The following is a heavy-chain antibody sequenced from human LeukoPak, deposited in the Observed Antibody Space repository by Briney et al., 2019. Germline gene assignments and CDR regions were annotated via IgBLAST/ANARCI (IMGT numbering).Heavy chain of an antibody. CDR2: ISGYNGNT. CDR3: ARDGTPGTTFRFDP. CDR1: DYTYTSYG. Sequence: ASVTLSCTASDYTYTSYGISWVRQAPGQGLEWMGWISGYNGNTNYAQKFQARVTMTTDTSTTTAYMELRSLRSDDTAVYYCARDGTPGTTFRFDPWGQGTLVIVSS. V-gene: IGHV1-18*01. J-gene: IGHJ5*02. D-gene: IGHD1-1*01.